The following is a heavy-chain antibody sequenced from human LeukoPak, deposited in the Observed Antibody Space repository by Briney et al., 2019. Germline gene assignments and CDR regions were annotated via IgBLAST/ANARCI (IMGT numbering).Heavy chain of an antibody. CDR3: ARTEEWELQNFDP. J-gene: IGHJ5*02. D-gene: IGHD1-26*01. V-gene: IGHV1-18*01. CDR2: ISADNGNT. CDR1: GYTFTSYG. Sequence: GAAVKVSCKASGYTFTSYGMSWVRQAPGQGVEGMGWISADNGNTNYAQKLQGRVTMTTDTSTSTAYMELRSLRSDDTAVYYCARTEEWELQNFDPWGQGTLVTVSS.